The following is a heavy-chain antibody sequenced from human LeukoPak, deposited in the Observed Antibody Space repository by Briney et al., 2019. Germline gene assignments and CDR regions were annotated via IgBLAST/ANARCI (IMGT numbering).Heavy chain of an antibody. D-gene: IGHD4-17*01. CDR3: ARDLLTYGDYGY. CDR2: ISAYNGNT. J-gene: IGHJ4*02. Sequence: ASVKVSCKASGYTFTSYGIGWVRQAPGQGLEWMGWISAYNGNTNYAQKLQGRVTMTTDTSTSTAYMELRSLRSDDTAVYYCARDLLTYGDYGYWGQGTLVTVSS. V-gene: IGHV1-18*04. CDR1: GYTFTSYG.